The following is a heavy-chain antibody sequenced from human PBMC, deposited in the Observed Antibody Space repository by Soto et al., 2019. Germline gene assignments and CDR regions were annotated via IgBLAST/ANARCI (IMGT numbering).Heavy chain of an antibody. D-gene: IGHD2-2*01. CDR3: AGRTSGWDYFDF. Sequence: PSETLSLTCTVSGGSISSHYWSWIRQPPGKGLEWIGDIYYSGSTKYNPSLKSRVTISVDTSKNQFSLKLSSVTAADTAVYYCAGRTSGWDYFDFWGQGALVPVSS. V-gene: IGHV4-59*11. J-gene: IGHJ4*02. CDR1: GGSISSHY. CDR2: IYYSGST.